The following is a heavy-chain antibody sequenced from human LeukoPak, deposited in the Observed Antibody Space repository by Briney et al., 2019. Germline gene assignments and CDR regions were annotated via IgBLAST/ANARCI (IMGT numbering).Heavy chain of an antibody. D-gene: IGHD4-17*01. CDR1: GFTFSSYG. J-gene: IGHJ6*04. CDR2: ISYDGSNK. V-gene: IGHV3-30*18. CDR3: AKDRGVTTVVYYYGMDV. Sequence: GGSLRLSCAASGFTFSSYGMHWVRQAPGKGLEWVAVISYDGSNKYYADSVKGRFTISRDNSKNTLYLQMNSLRAEDTAVYYCAKDRGVTTVVYYYGMDVGGKGTTVPVPS.